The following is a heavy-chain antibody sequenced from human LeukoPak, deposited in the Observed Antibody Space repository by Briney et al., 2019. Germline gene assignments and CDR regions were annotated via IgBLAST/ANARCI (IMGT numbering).Heavy chain of an antibody. CDR3: ARDSSSWGPFDY. J-gene: IGHJ4*02. Sequence: GVLRLSCAASGFTFSSYSMNWVRPAPGKGLEWVSSISSSSSYIYYADSVKGRFTISRDNAKNSLYLQMNSLRAEDTAVYYCARDSSSWGPFDYWGQGTLVTVSS. CDR2: ISSSSSYI. D-gene: IGHD6-13*01. CDR1: GFTFSSYS. V-gene: IGHV3-21*01.